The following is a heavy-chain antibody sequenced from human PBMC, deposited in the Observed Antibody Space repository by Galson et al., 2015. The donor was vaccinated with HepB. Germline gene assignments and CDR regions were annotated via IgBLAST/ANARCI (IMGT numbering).Heavy chain of an antibody. V-gene: IGHV3-30*04. J-gene: IGHJ1*01. D-gene: IGHD6-19*01. Sequence: SLRLSCAASGFTFSSYAMHWVRRAPGKGLEWVALISYDGRNKYYVDSVKGRFSISRDNSKNTPYLQMNSLRAEDTAVYYCARDKLATVAGTGYFQHWGQGTLVTVSS. CDR3: ARDKLATVAGTGYFQH. CDR1: GFTFSSYA. CDR2: ISYDGRNK.